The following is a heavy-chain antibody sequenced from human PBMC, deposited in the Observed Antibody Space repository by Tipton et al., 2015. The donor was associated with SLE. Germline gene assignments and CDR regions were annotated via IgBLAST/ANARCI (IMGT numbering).Heavy chain of an antibody. CDR3: ARGWGYDSLYYYYGMNV. CDR1: GGSISSYY. D-gene: IGHD5-12*01. V-gene: IGHV4-59*01. Sequence: TLSLTCTVSGGSISSYYWSWIRQPPGKGLDWIGYIYYSGSTNYNASLKSRVTISVDTSKNQFSLKLSSVTAADTAVYYCARGWGYDSLYYYYGMNVWGQGTTVTVSS. CDR2: IYYSGST. J-gene: IGHJ6*02.